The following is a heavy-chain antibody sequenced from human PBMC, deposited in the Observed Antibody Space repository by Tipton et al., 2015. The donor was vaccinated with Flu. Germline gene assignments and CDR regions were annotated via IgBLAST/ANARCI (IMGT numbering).Heavy chain of an antibody. CDR2: IKSKTDGGTT. J-gene: IGHJ4*02. CDR1: GFTVSSNY. V-gene: IGHV3-15*01. CDR3: TTAKWELLVY. D-gene: IGHD1-26*01. Sequence: SLRLSCAASGFTVSSNYMSWVRQAPGKGLEWVGRIKSKTDGGTTDYAAPVKGRFTISRDDSKNTLYLQMNSLKTEDTAVYYCTTAKWELLVYWGQGTLVTVSS.